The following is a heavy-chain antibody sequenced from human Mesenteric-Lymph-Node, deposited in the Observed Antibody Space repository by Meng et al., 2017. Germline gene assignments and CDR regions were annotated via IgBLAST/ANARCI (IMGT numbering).Heavy chain of an antibody. Sequence: SETLSLTCGVSDYSISSGYQWGWIRQPPGKGLEWIGSIFHSGSTHYNPSLRSRVTISVDTSKNQFSLKLTSMTAADTAVYYCASGAHGAVAGIEYWGQGTLVTVSS. D-gene: IGHD6-19*01. CDR2: IFHSGST. J-gene: IGHJ4*02. CDR3: ASGAHGAVAGIEY. CDR1: DYSISSGYQ. V-gene: IGHV4-38-2*01.